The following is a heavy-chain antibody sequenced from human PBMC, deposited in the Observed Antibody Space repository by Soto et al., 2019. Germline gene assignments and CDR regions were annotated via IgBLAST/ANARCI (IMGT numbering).Heavy chain of an antibody. V-gene: IGHV1-2*02. CDR2: INPNSGGT. CDR3: ASRLGYCSSTRCYSEEYYYYGMDV. J-gene: IGHJ6*02. CDR1: GYTFTGYY. D-gene: IGHD2-2*02. Sequence: VASVKVSCKASGYTFTGYYMHWVRQAPGQGLEWMGWINPNSGGTNYAQKFQGRVTMTRDTSISTAYMELSRLRSDDTAVYYCASRLGYCSSTRCYSEEYYYYGMDVWGQGTTVTVYS.